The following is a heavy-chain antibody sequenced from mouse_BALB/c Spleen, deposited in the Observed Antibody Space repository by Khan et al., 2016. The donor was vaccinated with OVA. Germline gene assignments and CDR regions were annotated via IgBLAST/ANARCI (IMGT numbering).Heavy chain of an antibody. CDR1: GYTFTSYG. V-gene: IGHV9-3-1*01. CDR2: IITYTGEP. CDR3: ARPAYFSYTLDY. Sequence: QIQFVQSGPELKKPGETVKISCKASGYTFTSYGMNWVKQSLGKALMWRGWIITYTGEPTYTADFKGRFAFSLETSASTAYLQFNYLKNEDTANYFCARPAYFSYTLDYWGQGTSVTVSS. D-gene: IGHD2-10*01. J-gene: IGHJ4*01.